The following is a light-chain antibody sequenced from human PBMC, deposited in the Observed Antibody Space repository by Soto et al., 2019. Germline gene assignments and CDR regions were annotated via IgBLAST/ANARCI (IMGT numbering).Light chain of an antibody. J-gene: IGLJ1*01. Sequence: QSVLTQPPSVSAAPGQKVTISCSGSSSNIGNNYVSWYQQLPGTPPKLLIYENNKRPSGIPDRFSGSKSGTSATLGITGLQTGDEADYYCGTWDSSLRGVFGTGTKLTVL. V-gene: IGLV1-51*02. CDR3: GTWDSSLRGV. CDR2: ENN. CDR1: SSNIGNNY.